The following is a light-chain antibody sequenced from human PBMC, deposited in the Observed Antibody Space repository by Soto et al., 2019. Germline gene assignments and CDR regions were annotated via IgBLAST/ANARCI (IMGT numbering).Light chain of an antibody. CDR3: QQSYSTSPLT. J-gene: IGKJ4*01. CDR2: AAS. V-gene: IGKV1-39*01. Sequence: DIQMTQSPSSLSASVGDRVTITCRASQSISYYLNWYQQKPGTAPKLLIYAASSLQSGVPSRFSGSGSGTDFTLTISSLQPEDFATYYCQQSYSTSPLTFGGGTKVEI. CDR1: QSISYY.